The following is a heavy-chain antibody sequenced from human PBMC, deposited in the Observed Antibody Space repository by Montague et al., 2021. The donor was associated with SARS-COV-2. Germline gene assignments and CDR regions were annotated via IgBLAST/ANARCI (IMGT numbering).Heavy chain of an antibody. CDR1: GFTFSSYS. J-gene: IGHJ6*02. CDR3: ARGYDFWSGGYYYYYGMDV. D-gene: IGHD3-3*01. Sequence: SLRLSCAASGFTFSSYSMNWVRQAPGKGLEWVSSISSSSSYIYYSDSVKVRFTISRDNAKNSLYLQMNSLRAEDTAVYYCARGYDFWSGGYYYYYGMDVWGQGTTVTVSS. V-gene: IGHV3-21*01. CDR2: ISSSSSYI.